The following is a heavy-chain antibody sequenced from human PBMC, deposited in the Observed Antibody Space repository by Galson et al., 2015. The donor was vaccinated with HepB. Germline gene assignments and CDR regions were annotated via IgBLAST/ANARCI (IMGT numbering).Heavy chain of an antibody. CDR3: ARDRSLREAQWLVPCFDS. J-gene: IGHJ4*02. CDR1: GFTFSSYI. V-gene: IGHV3-30*04. Sequence: SLRLSCAASGFTFSSYIMHWVRQAPGKGLEWVSLISYDGTTKNYADSVKGRFTISRDNSKDTLYLQMNSLRAEDTAVYYCARDRSLREAQWLVPCFDSWGQGTLVTVSA. CDR2: ISYDGTTK. D-gene: IGHD6-19*01.